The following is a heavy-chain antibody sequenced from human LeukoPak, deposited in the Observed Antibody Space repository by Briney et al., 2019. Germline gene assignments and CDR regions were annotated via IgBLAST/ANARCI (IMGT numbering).Heavy chain of an antibody. V-gene: IGHV3-23*01. CDR1: GFTFGSYA. J-gene: IGHJ4*02. CDR3: AKDVDVVVTAGFDY. D-gene: IGHD2-21*02. CDR2: ISGSGGST. Sequence: GGSLRLSCAASGFTFGSYAMSWVRQAPGKGLEWVSAISGSGGSTYYADSVKGRFTISRDNSKNTLYLQMNSLRAEDTAVYYCAKDVDVVVTAGFDYWGQGTLVTVPS.